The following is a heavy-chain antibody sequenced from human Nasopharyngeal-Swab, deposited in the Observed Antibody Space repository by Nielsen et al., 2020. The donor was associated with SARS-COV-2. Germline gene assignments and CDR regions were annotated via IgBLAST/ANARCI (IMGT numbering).Heavy chain of an antibody. D-gene: IGHD2-2*01. V-gene: IGHV3-21*01. CDR1: GFTFSSYS. CDR3: ARDRMSGEDIVVVPAVSFDY. J-gene: IGHJ4*02. CDR2: ISSSSSYI. Sequence: GESLKISCAASGFTFSSYSMNWVRQAPGKGLEWVSSISSSSSYIYYADSVKGRFTISRDNAKNSLYLQMNSLRAEDTAVYYCARDRMSGEDIVVVPAVSFDYWGQGTLVTVSS.